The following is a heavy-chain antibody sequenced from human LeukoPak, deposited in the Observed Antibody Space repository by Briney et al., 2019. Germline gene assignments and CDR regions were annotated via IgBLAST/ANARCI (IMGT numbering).Heavy chain of an antibody. V-gene: IGHV1-8*01. J-gene: IGHJ5*02. Sequence: ASVKVSCKASGYTFTSYDINWVRQATGQGLEWMGWMNPNSGNTGYARKFQGRVTMTRNTSISTAYMELSSLRSEDTAVYYCAREINGGVPAANNYNWFDPWGQGTLVTVSS. CDR3: AREINGGVPAANNYNWFDP. CDR2: MNPNSGNT. CDR1: GYTFTSYD. D-gene: IGHD2-2*01.